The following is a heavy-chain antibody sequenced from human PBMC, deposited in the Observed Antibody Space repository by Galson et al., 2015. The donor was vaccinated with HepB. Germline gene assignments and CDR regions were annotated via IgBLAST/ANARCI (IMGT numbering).Heavy chain of an antibody. V-gene: IGHV5-10-1*01. J-gene: IGHJ4*02. CDR2: IDPSDSYT. CDR3: ARHDLKRWLQSLPPNNFDY. D-gene: IGHD5-24*01. CDR1: GYSFTSYW. Sequence: QSGAEVKKPGESLRISCKGSGYSFTSYWISWVRQMPGKGLEWMGRIDPSDSYTNYSPSFQGHVTISADKSISTAYLQWSSLKASDTAMYYCARHDLKRWLQSLPPNNFDYWGQGTLVTVSS.